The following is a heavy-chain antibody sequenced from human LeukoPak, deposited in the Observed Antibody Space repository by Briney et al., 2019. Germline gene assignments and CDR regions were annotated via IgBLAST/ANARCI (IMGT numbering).Heavy chain of an antibody. Sequence: GGSLRLSCAASGFTFSSYSMNWVRQAPGKGLEWVSYISSSSSTIYYADSVKGRFTISRDNAKNSLYLQMNSLRAEDTAVYYCARDWPRYSSSWQLDYWGQGTLVTVSS. CDR2: ISSSSSTI. CDR3: ARDWPRYSSSWQLDY. J-gene: IGHJ4*02. D-gene: IGHD6-13*01. CDR1: GFTFSSYS. V-gene: IGHV3-48*04.